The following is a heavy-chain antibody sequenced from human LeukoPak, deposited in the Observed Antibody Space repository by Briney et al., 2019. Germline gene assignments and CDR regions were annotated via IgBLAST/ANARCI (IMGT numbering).Heavy chain of an antibody. V-gene: IGHV3-23*01. J-gene: IGHJ4*02. Sequence: SGGSLRLSCAASGFTFGSYAMSWVRQAPGKGLEWVSSISGSGGSTLYADSVKGRFTISRDNSKNTLYLQMNSLRAEDTAVYYCAKAYYDSSGYYNYFDYWGQGTLVTVSS. CDR1: GFTFGSYA. CDR3: AKAYYDSSGYYNYFDY. D-gene: IGHD3-22*01. CDR2: ISGSGGST.